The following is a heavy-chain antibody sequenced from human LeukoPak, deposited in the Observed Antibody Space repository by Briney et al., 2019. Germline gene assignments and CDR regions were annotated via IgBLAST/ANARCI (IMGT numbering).Heavy chain of an antibody. V-gene: IGHV3-30*02. CDR1: GFTFSSYG. CDR2: IRYDGSNK. J-gene: IGHJ6*03. Sequence: GGSLRLSCAASGFTFSSYGMHWVRQAPGKGLEWVAFIRYDGSNKYYADSVKGRFTISRDNSKNTLYLQMNSLRAEDTAVYYCAKDGVPAAIAYYYYMDVWGKGTTVTVSS. D-gene: IGHD2-2*02. CDR3: AKDGVPAAIAYYYYMDV.